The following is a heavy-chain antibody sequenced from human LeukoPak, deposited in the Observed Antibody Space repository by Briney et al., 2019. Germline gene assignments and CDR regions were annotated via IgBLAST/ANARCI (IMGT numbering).Heavy chain of an antibody. J-gene: IGHJ4*02. CDR1: GGSISSSNW. D-gene: IGHD3-10*01. CDR3: APHLRSSGYFDY. CDR2: SYHSGST. V-gene: IGHV4-4*02. Sequence: SETLSLTCAASGGSISSSNWSCCVRPPPGKVLEWSGISYHSGSTNYDPSLKSRVTISVDKSKNQFSLKLSSVTAADTAVYYCAPHLRSSGYFDYWGQGTLVTASS.